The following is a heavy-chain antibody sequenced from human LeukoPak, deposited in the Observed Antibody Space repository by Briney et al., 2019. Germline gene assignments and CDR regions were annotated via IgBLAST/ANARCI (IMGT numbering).Heavy chain of an antibody. J-gene: IGHJ3*02. CDR2: IYTSGST. CDR1: GGSISSGSYY. D-gene: IGHD1-26*01. CDR3: ARDSCSGSYCSVVFDI. Sequence: SQTLSLTCTVSGGSISSGSYYWSWIRQPAGKGLEWIGRIYTSGSTNYNPSLKSRVTISVDTSKNQFSLKLSSVTAADTAVYYCARDSCSGSYCSVVFDIWGQGTMVTVSS. V-gene: IGHV4-61*02.